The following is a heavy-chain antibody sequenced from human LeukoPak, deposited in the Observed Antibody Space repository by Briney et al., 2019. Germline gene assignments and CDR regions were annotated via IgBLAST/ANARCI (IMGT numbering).Heavy chain of an antibody. V-gene: IGHV3-33*01. J-gene: IGHJ4*02. D-gene: IGHD5-24*01. Sequence: GGSLRLSCAASGLTFSSYGMHWVRQAPGKGLEWVAVIWYDGSNKYYADSVKGRFTISRDNSKNTLYLQMNSLRAEDTAVYYCARDRDGYTYYFDYWGQGTLVTVSS. CDR1: GLTFSSYG. CDR2: IWYDGSNK. CDR3: ARDRDGYTYYFDY.